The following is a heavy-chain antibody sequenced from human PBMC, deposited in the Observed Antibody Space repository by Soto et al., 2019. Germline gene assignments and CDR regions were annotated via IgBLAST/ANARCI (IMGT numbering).Heavy chain of an antibody. CDR2: ISDGGDLT. CDR1: GFSFSSHP. D-gene: IGHD3-10*01. CDR3: ARRVIGSSRAFDI. V-gene: IGHV3-23*01. J-gene: IGHJ3*02. Sequence: EGSLRLSCAASGFSFSSHPMSWVRHAPEKGLGWVAGISDGGDLTYNADSVRGRFTISKDNSRNTLYLQMNSLRAEDTAVYYCARRVIGSSRAFDIWGQGTMVPVS.